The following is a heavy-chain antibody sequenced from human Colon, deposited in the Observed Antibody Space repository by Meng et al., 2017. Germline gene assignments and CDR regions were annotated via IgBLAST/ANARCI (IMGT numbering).Heavy chain of an antibody. CDR3: ASFPPPGKQWLVTDY. CDR2: IYHSGST. Sequence: QVQLQSARPVLVTPPGTLPLPCAVPGCSVRSSNWWSWVRQPPGKGLEWIGEIYHSGSTNYNPSLKSRVTISVDKSKNQFSLKLSSVTAADTAVYYCASFPPPGKQWLVTDYWGQGTLVTVSS. CDR1: GCSVRSSNW. V-gene: IGHV4-4*03. D-gene: IGHD6-19*01. J-gene: IGHJ4*02.